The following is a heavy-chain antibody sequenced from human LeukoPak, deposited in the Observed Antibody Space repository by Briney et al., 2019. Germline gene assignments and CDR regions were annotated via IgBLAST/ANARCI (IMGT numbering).Heavy chain of an antibody. J-gene: IGHJ4*02. CDR1: GLTFSNYW. CDR2: IKQDGSEK. V-gene: IGHV3-7*03. CDR3: ARDGFGTGTN. D-gene: IGHD3-16*01. Sequence: GGSLRLSCAASGLTFSNYWMDWVRQAPGKGLEWVANIKQDGSEKNYVDSVKGRFIISRDNAKNSLYLQMNTLRADDTAVYYCARDGFGTGTNWGQGTLVTVSS.